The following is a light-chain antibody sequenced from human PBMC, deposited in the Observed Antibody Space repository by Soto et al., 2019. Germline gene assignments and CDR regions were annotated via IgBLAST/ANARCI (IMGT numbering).Light chain of an antibody. CDR1: SSDVGGYNY. J-gene: IGLJ2*01. CDR3: TSYTTSSTVV. V-gene: IGLV2-14*01. Sequence: QSALTQPASVSGSPGQSITISCTGTSSDVGGYNYVSWYQQHPGKAPKLMIYEVSRRPSGVPERFSGSKSGNTASLTISGLQAEDEADYYCTSYTTSSTVVIGGGTKLTVL. CDR2: EVS.